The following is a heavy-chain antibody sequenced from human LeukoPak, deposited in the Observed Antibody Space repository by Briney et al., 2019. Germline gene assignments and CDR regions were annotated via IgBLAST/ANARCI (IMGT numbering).Heavy chain of an antibody. D-gene: IGHD1-14*01. CDR3: TRYNNDHFDY. CDR2: IAYDGSRA. V-gene: IGHV3-33*01. Sequence: GRSLRLSCAGSGFTFGGYGMHWFRQTPGKGLEWAAVIAYDGSRAFYADSVKGRFTISRDNSKNTMSVQMDDLRAEDTAVYYCTRYNNDHFDYWGQGTLVTVSS. CDR1: GFTFGGYG. J-gene: IGHJ4*02.